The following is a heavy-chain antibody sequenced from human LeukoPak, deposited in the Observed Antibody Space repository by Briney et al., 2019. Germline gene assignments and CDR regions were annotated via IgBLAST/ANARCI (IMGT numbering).Heavy chain of an antibody. CDR2: INGDGSST. J-gene: IGHJ4*02. CDR1: GFTFSRYW. D-gene: IGHD3-10*01. V-gene: IGHV3-74*01. CDR3: ARAVSGHYGMFDY. Sequence: GGSLRLSCEASGFTFSRYWMHWVRQAPGKGLVWVSRINGDGSSTSYADSVRGRFTISRDNAKSTVYLQMNSLRAEDTAVYYCARAVSGHYGMFDYWGQGTLVTVSS.